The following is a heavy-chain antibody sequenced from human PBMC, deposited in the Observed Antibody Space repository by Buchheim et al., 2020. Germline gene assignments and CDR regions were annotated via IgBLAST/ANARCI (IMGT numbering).Heavy chain of an antibody. CDR1: GFTFSSYW. CDR2: INIDGSST. CDR3: ATLYTSSGWDAGGY. Sequence: EVQLVESGGGLVQPGGSLRLSCAPSGFTFSSYWMHWVRQAPGKGLVWVSRINIDGSSTSYADSVKGRFTISRDNAKNTRYLQMNSLRAEDTAVYYCATLYTSSGWDAGGYWGQGTL. J-gene: IGHJ4*02. D-gene: IGHD6-19*01. V-gene: IGHV3-74*01.